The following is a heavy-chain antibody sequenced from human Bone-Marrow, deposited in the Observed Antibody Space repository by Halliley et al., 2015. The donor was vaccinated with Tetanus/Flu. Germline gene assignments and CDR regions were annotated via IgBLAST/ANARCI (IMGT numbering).Heavy chain of an antibody. J-gene: IGHJ6*02. V-gene: IGHV4-4*02. D-gene: IGHD5-12*01. Sequence: TLSLTCVVSGGSISTGNWWTWVRQPPGKGLEWIGAIYHGGSTDYNPSLKSRVTISVDKSNNRSSLKLNSVTAADTAIYYCARSSGYDFYCLGMDVWGQGTTVIVSS. CDR2: IYHGGST. CDR1: GGSISTGNW. CDR3: ARSSGYDFYCLGMDV.